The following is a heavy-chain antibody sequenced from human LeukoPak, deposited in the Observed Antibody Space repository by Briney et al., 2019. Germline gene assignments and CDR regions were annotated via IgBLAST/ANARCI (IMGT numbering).Heavy chain of an antibody. V-gene: IGHV4-59*01. CDR3: AVSPYYYGSGSYSPFDT. Sequence: PSETLSLTCTVSGGSISSYYWSWIRQPPGKGLEWIGYIYYSGSTNYDPSLKSRVTISVDTSKNQFSLKLSSVTAADTAVYYCAVSPYYYGSGSYSPFDTWGQGTLVTVSS. CDR1: GGSISSYY. J-gene: IGHJ4*02. CDR2: IYYSGST. D-gene: IGHD3-10*01.